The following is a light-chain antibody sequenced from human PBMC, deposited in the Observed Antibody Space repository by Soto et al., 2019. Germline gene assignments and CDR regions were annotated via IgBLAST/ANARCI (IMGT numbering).Light chain of an antibody. CDR1: SSDVGGYNY. Sequence: QAVLTQPASVSGSPGPSITISCTGTSSDVGGYNYVSWYQQHPGKAPKLMIYEVSNRPSGVSNRSSGSKSGNTASLTISGLQAEDEADYYCSSYTSSTFYVFGTGTKLTVL. CDR3: SSYTSSTFYV. CDR2: EVS. J-gene: IGLJ1*01. V-gene: IGLV2-14*01.